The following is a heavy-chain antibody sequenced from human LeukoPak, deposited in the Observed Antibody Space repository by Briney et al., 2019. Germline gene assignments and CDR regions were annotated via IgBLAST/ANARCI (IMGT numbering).Heavy chain of an antibody. Sequence: PSETLSLTCTVSGGSISSYYWSWIRQSPGKGLEWLGEINDSGSTNYNPPLKSRVVMSVDTSKKQFSLKLESVTAADTAVYYCARLRGFLSGYVDIWGQGTPVTVSS. V-gene: IGHV4-34*01. CDR2: INDSGST. CDR1: GGSISSYY. D-gene: IGHD3-3*01. CDR3: ARLRGFLSGYVDI. J-gene: IGHJ4*02.